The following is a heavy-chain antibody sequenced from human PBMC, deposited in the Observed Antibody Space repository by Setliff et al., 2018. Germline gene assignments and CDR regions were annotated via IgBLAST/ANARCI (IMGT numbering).Heavy chain of an antibody. CDR2: IDPRGSPV. V-gene: IGHV3-11*04. CDR1: GFTFIDYY. Sequence: GGSLRLSCAASGFTFIDYYMNWIRQTPRKGLEWISHIDPRGSPVDYVDSVKGRFTISRDNAKNSLYLQMNSLRAEDTAVYYCVRGGEGRDDSNSGSWGQGTLVTVSS. J-gene: IGHJ5*02. D-gene: IGHD2-21*02. CDR3: VRGGEGRDDSNSGS.